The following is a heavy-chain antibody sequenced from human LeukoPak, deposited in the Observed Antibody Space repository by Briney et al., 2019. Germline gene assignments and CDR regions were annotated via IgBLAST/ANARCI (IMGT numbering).Heavy chain of an antibody. Sequence: AGGSLRLSCAASGFTFSTYAMSWVRQAPGKGLEWVSAISSTSVITYYADSVKGRFTISRGNSNDTLFLQMNSLRAEDTAIYYCTKLPSAWWLGNYFDYWGQGTLVTVSS. CDR3: TKLPSAWWLGNYFDY. CDR2: ISSTSVIT. V-gene: IGHV3-23*01. CDR1: GFTFSTYA. D-gene: IGHD2-8*02. J-gene: IGHJ4*02.